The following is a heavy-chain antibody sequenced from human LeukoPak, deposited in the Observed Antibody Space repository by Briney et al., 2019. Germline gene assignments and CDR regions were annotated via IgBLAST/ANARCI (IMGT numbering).Heavy chain of an antibody. CDR3: ATKDDGYNLN. CDR2: ISYDGSNK. CDR1: GFTFSSYG. D-gene: IGHD5-24*01. J-gene: IGHJ4*02. Sequence: PGGSLRLSCAASGFTFSSYGMHWVRQAPGEGLEWVAVISYDGSNKYYADSVKGRFTISRDNSKNTLYLQMNSLRAEDTAVYYCATKDDGYNLNWGQGTLVTVSS. V-gene: IGHV3-30*03.